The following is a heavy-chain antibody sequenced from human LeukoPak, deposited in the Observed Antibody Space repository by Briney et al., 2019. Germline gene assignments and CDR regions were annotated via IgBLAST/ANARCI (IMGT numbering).Heavy chain of an antibody. Sequence: SETLSLTCAVYGGSFSGYYWSWIRQSPGKGLEWIGEINHSGSTNYNPSLKSRVTISVDTSKNQFSLKLSSVTAADTAVYYCARGVGYCSGGSCSVPEFWGQGTLVTVSS. V-gene: IGHV4-34*01. CDR1: GGSFSGYY. CDR3: ARGVGYCSGGSCSVPEF. D-gene: IGHD2-15*01. CDR2: INHSGST. J-gene: IGHJ4*02.